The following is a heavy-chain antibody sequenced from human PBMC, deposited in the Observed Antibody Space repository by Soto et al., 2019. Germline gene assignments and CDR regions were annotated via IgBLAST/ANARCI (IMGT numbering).Heavy chain of an antibody. CDR3: ATQYCSSTSCYTGIY. CDR2: INHSGST. D-gene: IGHD2-2*02. CDR1: GGSFSGYY. Sequence: KPSETLSLTCAVYGGSFSGYYWSWIRQPPGKGLEWIGEINHSGSTYYNPSLKSRVTISVDTSKNQFSLKLSSVTAADTAVYYCATQYCSSTSCYTGIYWGQGTLVTVSS. J-gene: IGHJ4*02. V-gene: IGHV4-34*09.